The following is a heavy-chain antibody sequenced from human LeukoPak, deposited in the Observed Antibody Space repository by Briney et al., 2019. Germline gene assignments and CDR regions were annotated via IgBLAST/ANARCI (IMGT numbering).Heavy chain of an antibody. V-gene: IGHV4-59*01. D-gene: IGHD3-10*01. CDR2: IYYSGRT. Sequence: SETLSLTRTVSGASISSYYWSWIRQPPGKGLEWIGYIYYSGRTNYNPSLKSRVTISVDTSKNQFSLKLSSVTAADTAVYYCARASADYYGSGSTPFDYWGQGTLVTVSS. CDR1: GASISSYY. J-gene: IGHJ4*02. CDR3: ARASADYYGSGSTPFDY.